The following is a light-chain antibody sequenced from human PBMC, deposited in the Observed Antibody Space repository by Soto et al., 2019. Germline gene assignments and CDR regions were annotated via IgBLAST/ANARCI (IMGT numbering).Light chain of an antibody. CDR3: QQYGSSPWT. J-gene: IGKJ1*01. V-gene: IGKV3-20*01. CDR1: QSVSSNY. Sequence: EIVLTQSPGTLSLSPGERATLSCRASQSVSSNYLAWYQQKPGQAPRLFIYGASTRATDIPDRFRGSGSGTDFTLTINRLEPEDFAVYYCQQYGSSPWTFGQGTKVEIK. CDR2: GAS.